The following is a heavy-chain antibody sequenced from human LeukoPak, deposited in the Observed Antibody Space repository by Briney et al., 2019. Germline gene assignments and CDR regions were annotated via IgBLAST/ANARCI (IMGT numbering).Heavy chain of an antibody. Sequence: SETLSLTCTVSGGSISSSSYYWSWIRQPPGKGLEWIGYIYYSGSTYYNPSLKSRVTISVDTSKNQFSLKLSSVTAADTAVYYCARSFYDYVWGSFDYWGQGTLVTVSS. J-gene: IGHJ4*02. CDR3: ARSFYDYVWGSFDY. CDR1: GGSISSSSYY. V-gene: IGHV4-30-4*01. CDR2: IYYSGST. D-gene: IGHD3-16*01.